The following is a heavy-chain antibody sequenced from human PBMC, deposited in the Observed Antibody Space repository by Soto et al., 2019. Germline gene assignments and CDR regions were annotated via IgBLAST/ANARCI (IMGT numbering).Heavy chain of an antibody. J-gene: IGHJ5*01. Sequence: KPSETLSLTCSVSGVSVTSCHWSWIRQFPGKGLEWIAYTSHTGRTYYNPSLKSRLTISIDTSKKQFSLNLRSVTAADTAVYYCARYCSGGSCFDWFDSWGQGTLVTVSS. CDR2: TSHTGRT. V-gene: IGHV4-59*06. CDR3: ARYCSGGSCFDWFDS. D-gene: IGHD2-15*01. CDR1: GVSVTSCH.